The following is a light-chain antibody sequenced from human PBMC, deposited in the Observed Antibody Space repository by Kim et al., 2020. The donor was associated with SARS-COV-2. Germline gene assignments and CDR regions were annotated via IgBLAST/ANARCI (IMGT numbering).Light chain of an antibody. CDR2: WAS. Sequence: DIVLTQSPHSLPVSLGERATINCKSSQSVFYGSNNKNYLAWYQHKPGQPPKLLLYWASTRESGVPDRFSGSGSGTDFTLTISSLQAEDGAVYYCQQYYSTPRTFGQGTKVDIK. CDR1: QSVFYGSNNKNY. CDR3: QQYYSTPRT. V-gene: IGKV4-1*01. J-gene: IGKJ1*01.